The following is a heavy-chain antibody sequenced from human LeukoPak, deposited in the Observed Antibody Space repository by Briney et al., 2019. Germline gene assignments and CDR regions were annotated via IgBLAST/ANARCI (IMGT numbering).Heavy chain of an antibody. D-gene: IGHD3-9*01. Sequence: ASVKVSCKASGYTFTGYYMHWVRQAPGQGLEWMGWINPNSGDTNYAQKFKGRVTMTRDTSISTAYMELSRLRSDDTAVYYCARVQYYDILTGRYGMDVWGQGTTVTVSS. CDR1: GYTFTGYY. CDR2: INPNSGDT. CDR3: ARVQYYDILTGRYGMDV. V-gene: IGHV1-2*02. J-gene: IGHJ6*02.